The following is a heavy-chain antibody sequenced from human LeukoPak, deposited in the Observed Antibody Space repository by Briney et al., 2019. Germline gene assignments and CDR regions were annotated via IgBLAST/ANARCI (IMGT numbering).Heavy chain of an antibody. D-gene: IGHD5-18*01. CDR3: ARVVGGYNYAPNIDY. CDR2: ITPSGGST. J-gene: IGHJ4*02. Sequence: ASVKVSCTRSGYTFAGYNIHSGCHTPGQVLEWMGIITPSGGSTTYAQNFQGRLTMTRDTSTSTVCMEMSSLTSEDTAVYYCARVVGGYNYAPNIDYWGQGTLVTVSS. CDR1: GYTFAGYN. V-gene: IGHV1-46*01.